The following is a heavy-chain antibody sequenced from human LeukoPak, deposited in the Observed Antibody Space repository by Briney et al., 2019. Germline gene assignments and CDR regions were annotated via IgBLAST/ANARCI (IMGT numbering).Heavy chain of an antibody. CDR2: IKQGGSEK. V-gene: IGHV3-7*01. CDR3: ARDDGSHDLYCSGGSCYGARSTGFDS. D-gene: IGHD2-15*01. J-gene: IGHJ4*02. Sequence: GGSLRLSCAAYGFTFSSYWMSWVRQAPGKGLESVANIKQGGSEKYYVDSVKDRFTISRDNATNSLYLQMNSLRAEATAVYYCARDDGSHDLYCSGGSCYGARSTGFDSWGQGTLVTVSS. CDR1: GFTFSSYW.